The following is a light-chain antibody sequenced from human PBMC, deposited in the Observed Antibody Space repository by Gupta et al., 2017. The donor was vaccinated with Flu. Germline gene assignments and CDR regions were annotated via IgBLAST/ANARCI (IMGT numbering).Light chain of an antibody. CDR1: SSDVGGYNF. CDR2: EVN. CDR3: SSYADNNNYI. Sequence: QSALTQPPYASGSPGQSVTISCTGTSSDVGGYNFVSWFQQHPGKAPKLIIYEVNKRPSGVPDRFSGSKSGNTASLTVSGLQADDEADYYCSSYADNNNYIFGLGTKVTVL. V-gene: IGLV2-8*01. J-gene: IGLJ1*01.